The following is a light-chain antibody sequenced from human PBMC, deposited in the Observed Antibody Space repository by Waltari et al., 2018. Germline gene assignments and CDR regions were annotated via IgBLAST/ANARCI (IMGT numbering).Light chain of an antibody. CDR2: AAS. Sequence: TQLTQSPSSLAASVGDRVTISCRTSQVILGYVAWYQQKPGNAPKLLIYAASTLQSGVPSRFSGSGSSKDFNITISNLQPEDFATYYCQQLKSYPITFGGGTKVEIK. J-gene: IGKJ4*01. CDR3: QQLKSYPIT. CDR1: QVILGY. V-gene: IGKV1-9*01.